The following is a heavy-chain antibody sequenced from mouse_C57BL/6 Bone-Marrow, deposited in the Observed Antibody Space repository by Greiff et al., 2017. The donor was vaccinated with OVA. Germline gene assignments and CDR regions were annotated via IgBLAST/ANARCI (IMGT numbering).Heavy chain of an antibody. CDR3: ARERLTWFAY. CDR2: IDPYDSYT. Sequence: VQLQQPGAELVRPGTSVKLSCKASGYTFTSYWMHWVKQRPGQGLEWIGVIDPYDSYTNYNQKFKGKATLTVDTSSSTAYMQLSSLTSEDSAVYYCARERLTWFAYWGQGTLVTVSA. D-gene: IGHD6-5*01. J-gene: IGHJ3*01. V-gene: IGHV1-59*01. CDR1: GYTFTSYW.